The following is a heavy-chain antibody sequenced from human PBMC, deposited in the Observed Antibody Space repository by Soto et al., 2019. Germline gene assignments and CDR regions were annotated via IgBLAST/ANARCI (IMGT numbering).Heavy chain of an antibody. CDR1: GCSISSGGYC. V-gene: IGHV4-31*03. CDR3: ARERREEIHDGYDIDY. Sequence: SETLSLTCTVSGCSISSGGYCWSLIRQHPGKGLEWIGYIYYSGSTYYNPSLKSRVTISVDTSKNQFYLKVTSMTAADTAVYYCARERREEIHDGYDIDYWGQGTLVTVSS. CDR2: IYYSGST. D-gene: IGHD5-12*01. J-gene: IGHJ4*02.